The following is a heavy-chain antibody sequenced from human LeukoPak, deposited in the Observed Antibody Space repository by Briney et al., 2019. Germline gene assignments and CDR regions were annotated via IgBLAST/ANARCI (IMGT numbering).Heavy chain of an antibody. CDR1: GFIFSNYA. D-gene: IGHD2/OR15-2a*01. Sequence: GGSLRLSCAGSGFIFSNYAMAWVRQAPGKGLVWVSHVNNDGSATSYADSVKGRFTISRDSAKNTVYLHMNSLRVEDTAVYYCTSFFETNWGQGTLVTVSS. CDR3: TSFFETN. J-gene: IGHJ4*02. CDR2: VNNDGSAT. V-gene: IGHV3-74*01.